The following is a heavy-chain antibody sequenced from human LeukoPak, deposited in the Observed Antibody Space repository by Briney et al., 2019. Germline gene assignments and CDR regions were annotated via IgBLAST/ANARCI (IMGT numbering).Heavy chain of an antibody. D-gene: IGHD2-2*01. V-gene: IGHV1-69*06. J-gene: IGHJ4*02. CDR3: ARDRVGYCSSTSCYHFDD. CDR2: IIPIFGTA. Sequence: GASVNVSRMPSGGTFSSYAISWVRPAPGQGLEWMGGIIPIFGTANYAQKFQGRVTITADKSTSTAYMELSSLRSEDTAVYYCARDRVGYCSSTSCYHFDDWGQGTLVTVSS. CDR1: GGTFSSYA.